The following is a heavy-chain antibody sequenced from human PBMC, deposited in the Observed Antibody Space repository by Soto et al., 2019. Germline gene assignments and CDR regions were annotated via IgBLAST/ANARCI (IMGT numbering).Heavy chain of an antibody. V-gene: IGHV4-39*01. D-gene: IGHD4-17*01. J-gene: IGHJ4*02. CDR2: IYYSGST. Sequence: QLQLQESGPGLVKPSETLSLTCTVSGGSISSSSYYWGWIRQPPGKGLEWIGSIYYSGSTYYNPSLKSRVTISVDTSKNQFSLKLISVTAADTAVYYCARQPDYGDYGNDYWGQGTLVTVSS. CDR3: ARQPDYGDYGNDY. CDR1: GGSISSSSYY.